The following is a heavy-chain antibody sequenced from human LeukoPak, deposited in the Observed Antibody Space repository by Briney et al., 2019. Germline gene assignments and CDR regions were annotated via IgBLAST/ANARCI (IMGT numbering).Heavy chain of an antibody. Sequence: SETLSLTCTVSGGSVSSASYYWSWIRQPPGKGLEWIGCIYYSGSTNYNPSLKSRVTISVDRSKNQFSLKLSSVTAADTAVYYCAAHDILTGYYMAFDYWGQGTLVTVSS. J-gene: IGHJ4*02. V-gene: IGHV4-61*01. CDR3: AAHDILTGYYMAFDY. D-gene: IGHD3-9*01. CDR1: GGSVSSASYY. CDR2: IYYSGST.